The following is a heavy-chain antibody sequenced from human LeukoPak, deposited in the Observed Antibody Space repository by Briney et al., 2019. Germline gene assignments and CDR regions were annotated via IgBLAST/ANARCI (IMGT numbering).Heavy chain of an antibody. CDR2: IKEDGSEK. J-gene: IGHJ4*02. CDR1: GLTFSKSW. CDR3: ARDAYSSSSYFDY. V-gene: IGHV3-7*01. Sequence: GGSLRLSCAASGLTFSKSWMSWVRQAPGQGLEGVAAIKEDGSEKDYVDSVKGRFTISRDNAKNSLYLQMNSLRAEDTAVYYCARDAYSSSSYFDYWGQGTLVTVSS. D-gene: IGHD6-6*01.